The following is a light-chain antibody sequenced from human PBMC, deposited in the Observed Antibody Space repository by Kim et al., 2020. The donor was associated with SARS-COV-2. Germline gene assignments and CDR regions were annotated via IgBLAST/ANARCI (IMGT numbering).Light chain of an antibody. CDR2: DAS. CDR1: QDISNY. Sequence: DIQMTQSPSSLSASVGDRVTITCQASQDISNYLNWYQQKPGKAPKLLIDDASNLETGVPSRFSGSGSGTDFTFTISSLQPEDIATYYCQQYDNLPPLTFGGGTKVDIK. J-gene: IGKJ4*01. V-gene: IGKV1-33*01. CDR3: QQYDNLPPLT.